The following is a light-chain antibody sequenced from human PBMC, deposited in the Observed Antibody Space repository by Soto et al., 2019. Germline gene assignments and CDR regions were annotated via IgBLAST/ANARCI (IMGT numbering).Light chain of an antibody. Sequence: QSVLTQPPSASGTPGQRVTISCSGSRSNIGSNYVYWYQQLPGTAPKLLIYRNNQRPSGVPDRFSGSKSGTSASLAISGLRSEDEADYYCAAWDDGLSGHVVFGGGTKLTVL. CDR3: AAWDDGLSGHVV. J-gene: IGLJ2*01. V-gene: IGLV1-47*01. CDR1: RSNIGSNY. CDR2: RNN.